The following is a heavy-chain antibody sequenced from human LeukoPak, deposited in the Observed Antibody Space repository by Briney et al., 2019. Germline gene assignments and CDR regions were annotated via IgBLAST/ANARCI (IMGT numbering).Heavy chain of an antibody. V-gene: IGHV3-33*01. D-gene: IGHD1-14*01. Sequence: GGSLRLSCAASGFTFSSYGMHWVRQAPGKGLEWVAVIWYDGSNKYYADSVKGRFTISSDNSKNTLYLQLNSLRAEDTAVYYCARPDGRGTQGVLDYWGQGTLVTVSS. CDR2: IWYDGSNK. J-gene: IGHJ4*02. CDR1: GFTFSSYG. CDR3: ARPDGRGTQGVLDY.